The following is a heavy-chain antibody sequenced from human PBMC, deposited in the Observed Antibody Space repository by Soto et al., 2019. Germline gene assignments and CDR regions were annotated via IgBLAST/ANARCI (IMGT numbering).Heavy chain of an antibody. Sequence: QITMKESGPPLVKPTQTLTLTCTFSGFSLSTSGVGVGWIRQPPGKALEWLALIYWDDDKRYSPSLKNRLTITKDTSKNQVVLTMTNMDPVDTATYYCVRDSSGYYGFDYWGQGTLVTVSS. CDR1: GFSLSTSGVG. V-gene: IGHV2-5*02. D-gene: IGHD3-22*01. CDR2: IYWDDDK. CDR3: VRDSSGYYGFDY. J-gene: IGHJ4*02.